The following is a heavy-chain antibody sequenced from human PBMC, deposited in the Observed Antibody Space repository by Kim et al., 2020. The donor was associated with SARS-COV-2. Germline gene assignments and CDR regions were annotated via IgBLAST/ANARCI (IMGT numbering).Heavy chain of an antibody. V-gene: IGHV4-59*01. CDR3: ARDLREHYCSGGSCYGFSCGMDV. J-gene: IGHJ6*02. CDR2: IYYSGST. D-gene: IGHD2-15*01. CDR1: GGSISSYY. Sequence: SETLSLTCTVSGGSISSYYWSWIRQPPGKGLEWIGYIYYSGSTNYNPSLKSRVTISVDTSKNQFSLKLSSVTAADTAVYYCARDLREHYCSGGSCYGFSCGMDVWGQGTTVTVSS.